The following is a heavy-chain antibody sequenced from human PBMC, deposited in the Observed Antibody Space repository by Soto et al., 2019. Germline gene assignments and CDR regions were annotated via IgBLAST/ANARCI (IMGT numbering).Heavy chain of an antibody. CDR3: ARHRSVVTAIPFDY. D-gene: IGHD2-21*02. V-gene: IGHV4-39*01. CDR2: IYYSGRT. Sequence: QLQLQESGPGLVKPSETLSLTCTVSGGSISSSSYYWGWIRQPPGKGLEWIGSIYYSGRTYYNPSLKSRVTISVDTSKNQFSLKLSSVTAADTAVYYCARHRSVVTAIPFDYWGQGTLVTVSS. J-gene: IGHJ4*02. CDR1: GGSISSSSYY.